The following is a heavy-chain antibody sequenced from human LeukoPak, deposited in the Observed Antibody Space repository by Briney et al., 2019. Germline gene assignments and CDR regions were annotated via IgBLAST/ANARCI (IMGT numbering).Heavy chain of an antibody. CDR3: ARLLPAVRYFDWSTQGFSFDV. D-gene: IGHD3-9*01. CDR2: IYPGDSHS. V-gene: IGHV5-51*01. Sequence: GESLKISCKGSGYSFTSYWIGWVRQMPGKGLEWMGIIYPGDSHSKYSPSFQDQVTMSADKSISTAYLQWSSLKASDTAMYYCARLLPAVRYFDWSTQGFSFDVWGQGTMVTVSS. J-gene: IGHJ3*01. CDR1: GYSFTSYW.